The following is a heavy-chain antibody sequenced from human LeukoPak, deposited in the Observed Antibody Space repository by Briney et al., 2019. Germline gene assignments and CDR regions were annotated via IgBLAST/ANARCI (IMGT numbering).Heavy chain of an antibody. J-gene: IGHJ4*02. CDR1: GYTFTGYY. V-gene: IGHV1-2*02. CDR2: INPNSGGT. CDR3: AREGGGNSDFSMEYYFDY. Sequence: ASVKVSCKASGYTFTGYYMHWVRQAPGQGLEWMGWINPNSGGTNYAQKFQGRVTMTRDTSTSTVYMELSSLRSEDTAVYYCAREGGGNSDFSMEYYFDYWGQGTLVTVSS. D-gene: IGHD4-23*01.